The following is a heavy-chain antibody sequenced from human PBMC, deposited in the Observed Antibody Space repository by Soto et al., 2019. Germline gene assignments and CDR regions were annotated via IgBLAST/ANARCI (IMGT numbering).Heavy chain of an antibody. CDR1: GFTFSSYS. D-gene: IGHD2-2*01. CDR2: ISSSSSTI. Sequence: SLRLSCAASGFTFSSYSMNWVRQAPGKGLEWVSYISSSSSTIYYADSVKGRFTISRDNAKNSLYLQMNSLRAEDTAVYYCARDDIVVVPAAIAYYYYYMDVWGKGTTVTVSS. V-gene: IGHV3-48*01. CDR3: ARDDIVVVPAAIAYYYYYMDV. J-gene: IGHJ6*03.